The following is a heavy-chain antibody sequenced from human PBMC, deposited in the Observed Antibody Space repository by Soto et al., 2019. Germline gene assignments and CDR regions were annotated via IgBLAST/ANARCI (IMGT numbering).Heavy chain of an antibody. D-gene: IGHD4-17*01. CDR1: VYTFTSYA. CDR3: ARAWVRVTTPDY. Sequence: QVQLVQSGAEEKKPGASVKVSCKASVYTFTSYAMHWVRQAPGQRLEWMGWINAGNGNTKYSQKFQGRVTITRNTTASTADIELRSLRSEDTSVYYCARAWVRVTTPDYWGQGTLVTVSA. J-gene: IGHJ4*02. CDR2: INAGNGNT. V-gene: IGHV1-3*05.